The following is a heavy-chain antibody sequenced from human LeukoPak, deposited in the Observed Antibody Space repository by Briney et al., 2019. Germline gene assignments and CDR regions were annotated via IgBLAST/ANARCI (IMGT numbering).Heavy chain of an antibody. CDR3: TRTQGADYVDF. J-gene: IGHJ4*02. Sequence: PGGSLRLSCTTSGFIFGAYAMSWVRQAPGKGLQWVGFIRNKAYGGSTEYAASVKGRFTISRDDSKSIAYLQMNSLKTEDTAVYYCTRTQGADYVDFWGQGTLVTVSS. CDR1: GFIFGAYA. CDR2: IRNKAYGGST. V-gene: IGHV3-49*04.